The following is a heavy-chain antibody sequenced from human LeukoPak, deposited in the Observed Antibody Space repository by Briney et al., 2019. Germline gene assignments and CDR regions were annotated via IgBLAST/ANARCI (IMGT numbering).Heavy chain of an antibody. CDR3: ARRVTVNYYDSSGYYHLRRFGGGVDY. J-gene: IGHJ4*02. CDR2: IYTSGST. V-gene: IGHV4-4*07. CDR1: GGSISYFY. D-gene: IGHD3-22*01. Sequence: SETLSLTCTVSGGSISYFYWSWIRQPAGKGLEWIGRIYTSGSTNYNPSLKSRVTISVDTSKNQFSLKLSSVTAADTAVYYCARRVTVNYYDSSGYYHLRRFGGGVDYWGQGTLVTVSS.